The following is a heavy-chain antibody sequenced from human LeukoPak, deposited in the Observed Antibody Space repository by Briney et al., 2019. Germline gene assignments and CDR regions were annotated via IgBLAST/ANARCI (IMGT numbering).Heavy chain of an antibody. CDR3: ARGRYMDV. V-gene: IGHV4-34*01. J-gene: IGHJ6*03. CDR2: INHSGST. Sequence: SETLSLTCAVYGGSFSGYYWSWIRQPPGKGLEWIGEINHSGSTNYNPSLKSRVTVSVDTSKNQFSLKLSSVTAADTAVYYCARGRYMDVWGKGTTVTVSS. CDR1: GGSFSGYY.